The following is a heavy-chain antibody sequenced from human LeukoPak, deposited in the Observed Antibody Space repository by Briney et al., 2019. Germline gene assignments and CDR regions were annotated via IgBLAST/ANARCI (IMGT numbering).Heavy chain of an antibody. CDR3: ARVPPHFPGSKRLTIFGVVIANDY. CDR1: GFTFNSYA. V-gene: IGHV3-30-3*01. Sequence: GRSLRLSCAASGFTFNSYAMHWVRQAPGKGLEWVAVISYDGSNKYYADSVKGRFTISRDNSKNTLYLQMNSLRAEDTAVYYCARVPPHFPGSKRLTIFGVVIANDYWGQGTLVTVSS. CDR2: ISYDGSNK. D-gene: IGHD3-3*01. J-gene: IGHJ4*02.